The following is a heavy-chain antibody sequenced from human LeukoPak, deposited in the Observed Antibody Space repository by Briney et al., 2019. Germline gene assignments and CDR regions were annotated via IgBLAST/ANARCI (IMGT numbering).Heavy chain of an antibody. D-gene: IGHD3-10*01. CDR2: ISLNGGSS. CDR3: VRSITMFQY. V-gene: IGHV3-20*04. CDR1: GFTFDEYG. Sequence: PGGSLRLSCAASGFTFDEYGMSWVRQAPGKGLEWVSGISLNGGSSGYADSVKGRFTISRDNANNSISLQMNSLRVEGTALYYCVRSITMFQYWGQGTLVTVSS. J-gene: IGHJ1*01.